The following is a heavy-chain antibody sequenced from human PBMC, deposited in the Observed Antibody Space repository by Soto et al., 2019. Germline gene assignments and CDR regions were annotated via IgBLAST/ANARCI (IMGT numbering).Heavy chain of an antibody. D-gene: IGHD5-12*01. CDR2: IDPSASYT. V-gene: IGHV5-10-1*01. J-gene: IGHJ6*02. CDR3: ATHGGYNDGYYGMDV. CDR1: GYSITSHC. Sequence: PGESLKIACKGSGYSITSHCIRWVRQMAGKGLEWMGRIDPSASYTTYSPSFQGHVTISADKSISTAYLQWSSLKASDTAMYYFATHGGYNDGYYGMDVWGQGTTVTVSS.